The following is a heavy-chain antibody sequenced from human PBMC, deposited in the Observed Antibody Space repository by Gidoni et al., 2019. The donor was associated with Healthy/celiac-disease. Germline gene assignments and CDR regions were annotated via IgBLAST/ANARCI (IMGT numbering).Heavy chain of an antibody. CDR1: GGSISSYY. J-gene: IGHJ4*02. CDR3: ARLNQSIAVAD. CDR2: IYYSGST. V-gene: IGHV4-59*08. Sequence: QVQLQESGPGLVKPSETLSLTCTVSGGSISSYYWSWIRQPPGKGLEWIGYIYYSGSTNYNPSLKSRVTISVDTSKNQFSLKLSSVTAADTAVYYCARLNQSIAVADWGQGTLVTVSS. D-gene: IGHD6-19*01.